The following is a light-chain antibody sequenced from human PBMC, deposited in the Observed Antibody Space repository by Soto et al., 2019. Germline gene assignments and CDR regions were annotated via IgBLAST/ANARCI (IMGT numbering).Light chain of an antibody. CDR2: DAS. CDR1: QSVSNF. V-gene: IGKV3-11*01. J-gene: IGKJ4*01. CDR3: QQYYNWPPLT. Sequence: EIVLTQSPATLSLSPGERATLSCRASQSVSNFLAWYQQIPGQAPSLLIYDASNRATGIPARFSGSGSGTDFTLTISSLEPEDFAVYYCQQYYNWPPLTFGGGTKVEIE.